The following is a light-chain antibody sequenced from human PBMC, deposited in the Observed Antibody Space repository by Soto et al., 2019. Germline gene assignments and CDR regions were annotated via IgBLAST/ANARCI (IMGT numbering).Light chain of an antibody. J-gene: IGKJ4*01. Sequence: EIVMTQSPATLSVSPGERATLSCRASQGVSSNLAWYQQKPGQAPRLLIYGASTRATGIPARFSGSGSGTDFTLTISGLQSEDFAVYYCQQYNNWPPLTFGGGTKVDIK. CDR3: QQYNNWPPLT. CDR2: GAS. V-gene: IGKV3-15*01. CDR1: QGVSSN.